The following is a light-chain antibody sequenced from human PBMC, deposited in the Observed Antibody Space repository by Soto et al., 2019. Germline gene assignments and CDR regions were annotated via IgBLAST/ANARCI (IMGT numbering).Light chain of an antibody. J-gene: IGLJ2*01. CDR2: RAS. Sequence: PGLNEPRSGSGTPGQRVTISCSESSSNIGSNYVYWYQQVPGTAPRLLMYRASQRPSGVPDRFSGSKSGTSASLAISGLRSEDEADYYCAAWDDTLNGLVFGGGTQLTVL. V-gene: IGLV1-47*01. CDR3: AAWDDTLNGLV. CDR1: SSNIGSNY.